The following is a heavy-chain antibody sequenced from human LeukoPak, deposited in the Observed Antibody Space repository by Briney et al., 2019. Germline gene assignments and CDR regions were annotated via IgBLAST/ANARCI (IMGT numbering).Heavy chain of an antibody. J-gene: IGHJ4*02. CDR1: GFTFSRDW. V-gene: IGHV3-74*01. D-gene: IGHD3-22*01. CDR2: INSDGSST. Sequence: TGGSLRLSCAASGFTFSRDWMHWVRQAPGKGLVWVSRINSDGSSTNYADSVKGRFTISRDNAKNTLYLQINSLGPEDTAVYYCARDRGYQIDYWGQGTLVTVSS. CDR3: ARDRGYQIDY.